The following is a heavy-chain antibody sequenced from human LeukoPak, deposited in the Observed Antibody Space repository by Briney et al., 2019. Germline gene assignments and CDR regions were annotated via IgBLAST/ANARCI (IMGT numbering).Heavy chain of an antibody. V-gene: IGHV5-51*01. J-gene: IGHJ4*02. D-gene: IGHD3-10*01. CDR1: GYSFSTYW. Sequence: GESLKISCKGSGYSFSTYWIAWMRQMPEKGLEWMGIINPDDSDTRYSPSFQGQVTISADKSISTAYLQWSSLKASDTAMYYCARTYYYGSGSYWNYWGQGTLVTVSS. CDR3: ARTYYYGSGSYWNY. CDR2: INPDDSDT.